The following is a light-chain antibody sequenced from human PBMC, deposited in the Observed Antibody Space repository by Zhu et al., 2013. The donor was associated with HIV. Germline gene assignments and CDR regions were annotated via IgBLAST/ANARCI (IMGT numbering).Light chain of an antibody. J-gene: IGKJ2*02. Sequence: EIVLTQSPGTLSLSPGERATLSCRASQSVRSTSLAWYQQKPGQAPRLVIYDASRRATGIPARFSGSGSGTDFTLTISSLEPEDFATYYCQQSYSTPCTFGQGTKLEIK. CDR2: DAS. V-gene: IGKV3D-20*02. CDR3: QQSYSTPCT. CDR1: QSVRSTS.